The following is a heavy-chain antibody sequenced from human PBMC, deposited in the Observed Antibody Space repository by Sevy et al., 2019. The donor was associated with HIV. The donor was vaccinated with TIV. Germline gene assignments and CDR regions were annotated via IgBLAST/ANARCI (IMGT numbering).Heavy chain of an antibody. CDR1: GFTFSSYA. J-gene: IGHJ6*02. D-gene: IGHD3-22*01. CDR3: AEDVLPFTMIVVAKGPYYYYGMDV. CDR2: ISGSGGST. Sequence: GGSLRLSCAASGFTFSSYAMSWVRQAPGKGLEWVSAISGSGGSTYYADSVKGRFTISRDKSKNTLKLQMNSLRAEDTAVYYCAEDVLPFTMIVVAKGPYYYYGMDVWGQGTTVTVSS. V-gene: IGHV3-23*01.